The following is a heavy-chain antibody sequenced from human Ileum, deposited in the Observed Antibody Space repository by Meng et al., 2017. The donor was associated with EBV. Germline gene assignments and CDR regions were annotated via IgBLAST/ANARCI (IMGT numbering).Heavy chain of an antibody. CDR1: DYTFMGYG. D-gene: IGHD1-14*01. V-gene: IGHV1-18*01. J-gene: IGHJ4*02. CDR3: AREYPATNFFDY. CDR2: LGAHDGDT. Sequence: VQPVQSGPEVKKPGASVKVSCKASDYTFMGYGVSWVRQAPGQGLEWMAWLGAHDGDTSHAPKFQGRVTVSADRPTATAYMELRSLRSDDTAVYYCAREYPATNFFDYWGQGTLVTVSS.